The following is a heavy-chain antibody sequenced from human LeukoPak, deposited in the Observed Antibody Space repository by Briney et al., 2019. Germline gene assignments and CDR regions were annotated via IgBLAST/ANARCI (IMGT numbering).Heavy chain of an antibody. Sequence: GASVKVSCKASGGTFSSYAISWVRQAPGQGLEWMGWINPNSGGTNYAPKFQGRVTMTRDTSISTAYMELSRLRSDDTAAYYCARAWELGLPNRNWFDPWGQGTLVTVSP. CDR3: ARAWELGLPNRNWFDP. D-gene: IGHD1-26*01. CDR1: GGTFSSYA. J-gene: IGHJ5*02. CDR2: INPNSGGT. V-gene: IGHV1-2*02.